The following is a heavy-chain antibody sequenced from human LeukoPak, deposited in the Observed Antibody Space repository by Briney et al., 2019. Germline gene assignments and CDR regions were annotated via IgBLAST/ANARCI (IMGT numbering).Heavy chain of an antibody. Sequence: VGSLRLSCAASGFTFSGSAMHWVRQGSGKGLEWVGRIRSKANSYATASAASGKGRFSISRGDSKNTAYLQMNSLKTEDTAVNCSTRPEVDSGYEPPDYCGEVAPVTVSS. V-gene: IGHV3-73*01. D-gene: IGHD5-12*01. CDR2: IRSKANSYAT. CDR1: GFTFSGSA. J-gene: IGHJ4*02. CDR3: TRPEVDSGYEPPDY.